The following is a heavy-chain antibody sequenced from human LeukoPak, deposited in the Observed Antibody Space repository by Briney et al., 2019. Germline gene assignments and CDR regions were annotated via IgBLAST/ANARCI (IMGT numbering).Heavy chain of an antibody. CDR2: MNPNSGNT. CDR1: GYTFTSYD. J-gene: IGHJ3*02. V-gene: IGHV1-8*01. D-gene: IGHD3-22*01. Sequence: GASVKVSCKASGYTFTSYDINWVRQATGQGLEWMGWMNPNSGNTGYAQKFQGRVTMTRNTSISTAYMELSSLRSEDTAVYYCAVLPAGRRIRERITMIWRDAFDIWGQGTMVTVPS. CDR3: AVLPAGRRIRERITMIWRDAFDI.